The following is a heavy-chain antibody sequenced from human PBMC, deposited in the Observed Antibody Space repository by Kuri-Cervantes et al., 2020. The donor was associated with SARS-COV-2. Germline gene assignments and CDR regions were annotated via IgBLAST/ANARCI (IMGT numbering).Heavy chain of an antibody. CDR1: GFTFSSYA. CDR3: AKVGRGLGIAAAGTS. Sequence: GESLKISCAASGFTFSSYAMHWVRQAPGKGLEWVSAISGSGGSTYYADSVKGRFTISRDNSKNTLYLQMNSLRAEDTAVYYCAKVGRGLGIAAAGTSWGQGTLVTVSS. D-gene: IGHD6-13*01. CDR2: ISGSGGST. V-gene: IGHV3-23*01. J-gene: IGHJ5*02.